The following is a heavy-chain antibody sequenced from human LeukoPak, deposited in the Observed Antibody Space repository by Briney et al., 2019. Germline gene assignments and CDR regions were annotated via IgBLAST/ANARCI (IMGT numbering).Heavy chain of an antibody. Sequence: GGSLRLSCAASGFTYSNAWMSWVRQAPGKGLEWVGRIKSRPDGGAIDYAAPVKGRFIISRDDSKDMLYLQMNSLKTEDTGVYYCTRDKLELRQFDYWGQGTLVTVSS. J-gene: IGHJ4*02. CDR3: TRDKLELRQFDY. V-gene: IGHV3-15*01. CDR1: GFTYSNAW. CDR2: IKSRPDGGAI. D-gene: IGHD1-26*01.